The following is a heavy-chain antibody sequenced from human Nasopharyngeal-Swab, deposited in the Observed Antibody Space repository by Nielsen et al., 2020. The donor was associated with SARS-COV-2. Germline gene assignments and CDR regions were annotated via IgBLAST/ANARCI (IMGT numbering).Heavy chain of an antibody. J-gene: IGHJ4*02. CDR2: IIPIFGTA. CDR3: ASTGPGVVVAATTFDY. V-gene: IGHV1-69*01. Sequence: WVRQAPGQGLEWMGGIIPIFGTANYAQKFQGRVTITADEFTSTAYMELSSLRSEDTAVYYCASTGPGVVVAATTFDYWGQGTLVTVSS. D-gene: IGHD2-15*01.